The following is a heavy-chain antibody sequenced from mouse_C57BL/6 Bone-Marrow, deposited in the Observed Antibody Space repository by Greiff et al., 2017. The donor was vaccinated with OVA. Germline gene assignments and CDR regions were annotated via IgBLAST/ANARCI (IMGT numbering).Heavy chain of an antibody. CDR3: AREGLYYYGSSLWYFDV. CDR1: GYTFTDYY. D-gene: IGHD1-1*01. CDR2: IFPGSGST. V-gene: IGHV1-75*01. J-gene: IGHJ1*03. Sequence: QVQLQQSGPELVKPGASVKISCKASGYTFTDYYINWVKQRPGQGLEWIGWIFPGSGSTYYNEKFKGKATLTVDKSSSTAYMLLSSLTSEDSAVYFCAREGLYYYGSSLWYFDVWGTGTTVTVSS.